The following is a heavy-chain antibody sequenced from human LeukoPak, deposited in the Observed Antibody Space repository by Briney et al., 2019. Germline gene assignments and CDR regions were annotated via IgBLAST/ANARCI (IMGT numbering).Heavy chain of an antibody. V-gene: IGHV3-7*01. CDR1: GVIFNQYW. CDR3: ARGRFSYDNTGYSSFYY. CDR2: IDQDGSEK. Sequence: GGSLRLSCAASGVIFNQYWMSWVRQAPGRGREWVANIDQDGSEKHYVDSVKGRFTISRDNARNSLFLQMNSLRAEDTAVYYCARGRFSYDNTGYSSFYYWGQGTLVTVSS. D-gene: IGHD3-22*01. J-gene: IGHJ4*02.